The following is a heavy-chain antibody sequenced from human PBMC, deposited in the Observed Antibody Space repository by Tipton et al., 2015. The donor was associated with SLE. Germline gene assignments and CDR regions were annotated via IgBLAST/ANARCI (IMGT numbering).Heavy chain of an antibody. Sequence: SLTCAVYGGSFSDYFWTWIRQPAGKGLEWIGEINHSGSTNYNPSLKSRVTISVDTSKNQFSLKLSSVTAADTAVYYCARDLGGSSWYYYYYGMDVWGQGTTVTVSS. J-gene: IGHJ6*02. CDR2: INHSGST. CDR1: GGSFSDYF. D-gene: IGHD6-13*01. CDR3: ARDLGGSSWYYYYYGMDV. V-gene: IGHV4-34*01.